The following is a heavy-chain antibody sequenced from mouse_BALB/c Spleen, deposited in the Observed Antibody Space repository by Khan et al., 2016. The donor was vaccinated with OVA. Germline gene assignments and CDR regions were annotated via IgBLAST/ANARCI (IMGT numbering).Heavy chain of an antibody. Sequence: QVRLQQSGAELMRPGASVKISCKATGYTFSSYWIEWVKQRPGHGLEWIGEILPGRGNSNYNEKCKNKATFTADTSSNLAYMQLSSLTSEDSAVYYCARGAWTTYVMDFLGQGTSVTVSS. V-gene: IGHV1-9*01. CDR1: GYTFSSYW. CDR2: ILPGRGNS. D-gene: IGHD1-1*01. J-gene: IGHJ4*01. CDR3: ARGAWTTYVMDF.